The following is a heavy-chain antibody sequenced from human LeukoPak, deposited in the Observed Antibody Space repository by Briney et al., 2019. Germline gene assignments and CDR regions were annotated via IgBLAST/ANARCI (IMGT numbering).Heavy chain of an antibody. CDR1: GFTFTSYA. CDR3: AKVKWKLIGYFDY. CDR2: LTGDGNT. J-gene: IGHJ4*02. V-gene: IGHV3-23*01. D-gene: IGHD1-20*01. Sequence: GESLRLSCAASGFTFTSYAMSWVRQAPGKGLEWVSVLTGDGNTYYADSVKGRFTNSRDDSKNTLFLQMNSLRAEDTAVYFYAKVKWKLIGYFDYWGQGTLVTVSS.